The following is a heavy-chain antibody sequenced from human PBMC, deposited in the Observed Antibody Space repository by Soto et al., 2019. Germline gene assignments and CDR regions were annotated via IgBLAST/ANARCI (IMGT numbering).Heavy chain of an antibody. CDR3: ARDDVYSGYFDY. CDR2: IYYSGST. J-gene: IGHJ4*02. D-gene: IGHD5-12*01. Sequence: SETLSLTCTVSGGSISSGGYYWSWIRQHPGKGLEWIGYIYYSGSTYYNPSLKSRVTISVDTSKNQFSLKLSSVTAADTAVYYCARDDVYSGYFDYWGQGTLVAVSS. CDR1: GGSISSGGYY. V-gene: IGHV4-31*03.